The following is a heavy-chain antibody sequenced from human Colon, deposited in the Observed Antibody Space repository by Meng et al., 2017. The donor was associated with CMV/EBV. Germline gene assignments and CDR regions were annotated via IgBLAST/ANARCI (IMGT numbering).Heavy chain of an antibody. J-gene: IGHJ6*02. CDR2: IGIVSGKT. D-gene: IGHD3-3*01. CDR3: VRARASEYDYYYGMDV. Sequence: SVTVSCQSSVCNFIECGLQWLRQGRGERLEGIGWIGIVSGKTNYAHDFQERVTINRDMSASTVYMELNSLKSEDTAVYYCVRARASEYDYYYGMDVWGQGTMVTVSS. V-gene: IGHV1-58*01. CDR1: VCNFIECG.